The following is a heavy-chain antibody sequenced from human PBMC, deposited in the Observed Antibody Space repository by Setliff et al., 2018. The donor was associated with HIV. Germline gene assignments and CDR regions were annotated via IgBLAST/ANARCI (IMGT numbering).Heavy chain of an antibody. CDR2: IYTSGTT. D-gene: IGHD4-17*01. V-gene: IGHV4-4*09. J-gene: IGHJ3*01. CDR3: ARVQMAYAAFDV. Sequence: PSETLSLTCTVSGGSVSNYYWSWLRQPPGKGLEWIGYIYTSGTTNYNPSLKSRVTISVDTSKHQFSLKLSSVTAADTAVYYCARVQMAYAAFDVWGQGTMVTVSS. CDR1: GGSVSNYY.